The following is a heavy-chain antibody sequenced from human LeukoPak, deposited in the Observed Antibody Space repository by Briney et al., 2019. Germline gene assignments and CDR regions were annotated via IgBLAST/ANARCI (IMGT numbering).Heavy chain of an antibody. J-gene: IGHJ3*02. V-gene: IGHV4-4*07. D-gene: IGHD6-13*01. CDR2: IYSGGST. CDR3: ARVGYSSSFGAFDI. CDR1: GDPISSYY. Sequence: SETLSLTCTVSGDPISSYYGLWIRHPAGKGLEGIGRIYSGGSTNYNPYLKSRVTMSVDASKTQSSLKLSSVTAADTAVYYCARVGYSSSFGAFDIWGQGTMVTVSS.